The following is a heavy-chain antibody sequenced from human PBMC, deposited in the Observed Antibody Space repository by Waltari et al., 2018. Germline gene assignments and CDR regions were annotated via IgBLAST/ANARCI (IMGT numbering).Heavy chain of an antibody. V-gene: IGHV4-39*01. J-gene: IGHJ6*03. Sequence: QLQLQESGPGLVKPSETLSLTCTVSGGSISSSSYYWGWIRQPPGKGLEWIGSIYYSGSTYYNPALKSRVTISVDTSKNQFSLKLSSVTAADTAVYYCARHSGRYYGSGSYYYYYMDVWGKGTTVTVSS. CDR1: GGSISSSSYY. D-gene: IGHD3-10*01. CDR3: ARHSGRYYGSGSYYYYYMDV. CDR2: IYYSGST.